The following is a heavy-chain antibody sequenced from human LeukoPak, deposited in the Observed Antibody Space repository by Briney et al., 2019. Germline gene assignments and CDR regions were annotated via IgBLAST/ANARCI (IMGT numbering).Heavy chain of an antibody. CDR2: ISSSGST. CDR1: GDAISSGDYY. V-gene: IGHV4-61*02. D-gene: IGHD3-22*01. J-gene: IGHJ3*02. CDR3: ARGPYSYDSSGAFAI. Sequence: SETLSLTCTVSGDAISSGDYYWSWIRQPAGKGREWIGRISSSGSTNYNPSLKRRVTISVDTSKNQFYMKLRSVTAADTAVYFCARGPYSYDSSGAFAIWGQGTMVTVSS.